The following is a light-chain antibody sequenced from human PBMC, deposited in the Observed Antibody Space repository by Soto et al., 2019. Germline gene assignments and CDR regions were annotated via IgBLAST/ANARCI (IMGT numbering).Light chain of an antibody. Sequence: DIQMTQSPSSLSASVGDRVTITCRASQSINWYLNWYQQKPGKAPNLLIYAASSLQSGVPSRFSGSGSGTDFTLTISSLQSEDFATYYCQQHYITPWTVGQGTKVEIK. CDR3: QQHYITPWT. V-gene: IGKV1-39*01. CDR1: QSINWY. CDR2: AAS. J-gene: IGKJ1*01.